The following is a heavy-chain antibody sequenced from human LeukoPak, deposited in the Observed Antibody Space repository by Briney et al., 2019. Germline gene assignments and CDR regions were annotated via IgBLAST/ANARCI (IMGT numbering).Heavy chain of an antibody. V-gene: IGHV4-59*01. CDR1: GGSISSYY. Sequence: PSETLSLTCTVSGGSISSYYWSWIRQPPGKGREWIGYIYYRGSTNYNPSLKSRVTISVDTSKNQFSLKLSSVTAADTAVYYCARNEEAYCGGDCYWKYWGQGTLVTVSS. J-gene: IGHJ4*02. CDR3: ARNEEAYCGGDCYWKY. D-gene: IGHD2-21*02. CDR2: IYYRGST.